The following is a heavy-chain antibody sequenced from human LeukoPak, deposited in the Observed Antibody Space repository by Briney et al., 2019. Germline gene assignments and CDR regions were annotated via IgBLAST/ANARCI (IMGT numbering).Heavy chain of an antibody. CDR2: LNSDGSIT. CDR1: GFTFSSYW. J-gene: IGHJ3*02. Sequence: GGSLRLSCAASGFTFSSYWMHWVRQAPGKGLVWVSRLNSDGSITNYADSVKGRFTISRDNAKNTLYLQMNSLRADDTAVYYCARGSGYAVFDIWGQGTMVPVSS. D-gene: IGHD5-12*01. V-gene: IGHV3-74*01. CDR3: ARGSGYAVFDI.